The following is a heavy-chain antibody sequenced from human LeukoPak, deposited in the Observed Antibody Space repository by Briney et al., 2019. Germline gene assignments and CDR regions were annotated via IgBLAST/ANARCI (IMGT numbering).Heavy chain of an antibody. J-gene: IGHJ4*02. CDR3: ARGDTIRYYYDSSGYYLDY. V-gene: IGHV4-59*01. D-gene: IGHD3-22*01. Sequence: SETLSLTCTVSGGSISSYYWSWIRQPPGKGLEWIGYIYYSGSTNYNPSLKSRVTISVDTSKNQFSLKLSSVTAADTAVYYCARGDTIRYYYDSSGYYLDYWGQGTLVTVSS. CDR2: IYYSGST. CDR1: GGSISSYY.